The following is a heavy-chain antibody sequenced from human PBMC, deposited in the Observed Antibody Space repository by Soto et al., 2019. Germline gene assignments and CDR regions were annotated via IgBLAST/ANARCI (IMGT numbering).Heavy chain of an antibody. CDR2: IYYSGST. Sequence: SETLSLTCTVSGGSISSGGYYWSWIRQHPGKGLEWIGYIYYSGSTYYNPSLKSRVTISVDTSKNQFSLKLSSVTAADTAVYYCARVKLLPSYYYYGMDVQGQVTNVTVSS. J-gene: IGHJ6*02. V-gene: IGHV4-31*03. D-gene: IGHD2-15*01. CDR3: ARVKLLPSYYYYGMDV. CDR1: GGSISSGGYY.